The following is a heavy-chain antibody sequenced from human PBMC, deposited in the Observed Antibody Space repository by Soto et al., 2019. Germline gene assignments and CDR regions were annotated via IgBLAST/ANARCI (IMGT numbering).Heavy chain of an antibody. CDR3: ARSNPSRPDY. J-gene: IGHJ4*02. D-gene: IGHD6-6*01. Sequence: QVQLQQWGAGLLKPSETLSLTCVVSGGSFSGYYWSWIRQPPGKGLEWIGEVSHSGSTNYNRSLTSRLTISVATSKNHSSLKVSSVSAADTAVYYCARSNPSRPDYWGQGTLVTVSS. CDR1: GGSFSGYY. CDR2: VSHSGST. V-gene: IGHV4-34*02.